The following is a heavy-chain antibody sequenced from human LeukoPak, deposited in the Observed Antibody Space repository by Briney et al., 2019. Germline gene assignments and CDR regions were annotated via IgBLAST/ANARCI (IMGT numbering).Heavy chain of an antibody. V-gene: IGHV1-18*01. D-gene: IGHD6-19*01. CDR2: ISAYNGNT. CDR3: ARVTGNSSGWYDFDY. Sequence: ASVKVSCKASGYTFTSSGISWVGRAPGQGLEWMGWISAYNGNTNYAQKLQGRVTMTTDTSTSTAYMELRSLRSDDTAVYYCARVTGNSSGWYDFDYWGQGTLVTVSS. J-gene: IGHJ4*02. CDR1: GYTFTSSG.